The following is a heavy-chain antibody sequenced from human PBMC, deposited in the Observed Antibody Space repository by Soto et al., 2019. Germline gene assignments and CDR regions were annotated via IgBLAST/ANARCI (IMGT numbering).Heavy chain of an antibody. D-gene: IGHD3-3*01. V-gene: IGHV1-69*05. CDR2: IIPIFGTA. J-gene: IGHJ5*02. CDR1: GGTFSSYA. CDR3: ARDPHEFWTSYWFDP. Sequence: SVKVSCKASGGTFSSYAISWVRQAPGQGLEWMGGIIPIFGTANYAQKFQGRVTLTTDTSKSTASMELRSLRSDDTAIYYCARDPHEFWTSYWFDPWGQGTPVTVSS.